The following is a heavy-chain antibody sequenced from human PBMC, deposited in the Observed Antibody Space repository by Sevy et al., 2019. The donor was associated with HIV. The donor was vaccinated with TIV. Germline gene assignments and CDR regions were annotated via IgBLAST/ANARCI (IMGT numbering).Heavy chain of an antibody. CDR1: GFTFSSYG. Sequence: GGSLRLSCAASGFTFSSYGMHWVRQAPGKGLEWVAVISYDGSNKYYADSVKGRFTISRDNSKNTLYLQMNSLRAEDTAVYYFENSQSDYYSYGMDVWGQGTTVTVSS. CDR3: ENSQSDYYSYGMDV. D-gene: IGHD4-4*01. J-gene: IGHJ6*02. CDR2: ISYDGSNK. V-gene: IGHV3-30*18.